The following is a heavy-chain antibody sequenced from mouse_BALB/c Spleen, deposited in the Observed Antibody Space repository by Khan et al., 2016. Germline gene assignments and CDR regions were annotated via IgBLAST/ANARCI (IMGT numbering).Heavy chain of an antibody. J-gene: IGHJ2*01. Sequence: QIQLVQSGPELKKPGETVKISCKASGYTFTNYGMNWVKQAPGKGLKWMGWINTYTGEPTYADDFKGRFAFSLATSASTAYLQINNLKNADTATSFCAKVGGGAHYFDYWGQGTTLTVSS. CDR2: INTYTGEP. V-gene: IGHV9-3-1*01. CDR3: AKVGGGAHYFDY. D-gene: IGHD3-1*01. CDR1: GYTFTNYG.